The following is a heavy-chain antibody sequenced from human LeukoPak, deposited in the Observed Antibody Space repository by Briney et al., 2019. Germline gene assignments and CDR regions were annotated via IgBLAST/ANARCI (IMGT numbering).Heavy chain of an antibody. CDR3: ARGCSGCAGSMDV. Sequence: GESLKISCKASGYIFTNYWIGWVRQMPGKGLECMGIIYPGDSDTRYSPSFQGQVTMSADKSTSTAYLQWSSLKASDTAMYYCARGCSGCAGSMDVWGQGTTVIVSS. D-gene: IGHD6-19*01. J-gene: IGHJ6*02. CDR1: GYIFTNYW. V-gene: IGHV5-51*01. CDR2: IYPGDSDT.